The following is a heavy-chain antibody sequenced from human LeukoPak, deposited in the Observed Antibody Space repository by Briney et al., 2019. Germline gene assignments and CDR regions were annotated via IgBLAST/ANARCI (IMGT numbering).Heavy chain of an antibody. J-gene: IGHJ4*02. Sequence: HPGGSLRLSCAASPGITFSDYWMNWVRQAQGKGLEWVAIIRQDGREKLYLDSVKGRFTISRDNAKSSVYLQINSLRAEDTAVYYCVGGIGWQPDYWGQGTLVTVSS. V-gene: IGHV3-7*03. D-gene: IGHD6-19*01. CDR1: PGITFSDYW. CDR3: VGGIGWQPDY. CDR2: IRQDGREK.